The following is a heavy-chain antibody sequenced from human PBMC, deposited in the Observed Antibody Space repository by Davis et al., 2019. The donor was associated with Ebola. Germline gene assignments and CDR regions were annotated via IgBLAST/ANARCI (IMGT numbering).Heavy chain of an antibody. CDR2: IDPSDSYT. CDR3: ARSCSGGSCYEYYYGMDV. Sequence: PGGSLRLSCKGSGSSFTSYWISWVRQMPGKGLEWMGRIDPSDSYTNYSPSFQGHVTISADKSISTAYLQWSSLKASDTAMYYCARSCSGGSCYEYYYGMDVWGQGTTVTVSS. V-gene: IGHV5-10-1*01. D-gene: IGHD2-15*01. J-gene: IGHJ6*02. CDR1: GSSFTSYW.